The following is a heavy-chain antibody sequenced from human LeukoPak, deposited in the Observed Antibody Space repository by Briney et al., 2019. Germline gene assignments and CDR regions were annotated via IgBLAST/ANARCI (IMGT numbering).Heavy chain of an antibody. CDR1: GYTFTGYY. V-gene: IGHV1-2*02. CDR3: ATPILTGYY. Sequence: EASVKVSCKASGYTFTGYYMHWVRQAPGQGLEWMGWINPNSGGTNYAQKFQGRVTMTRDTSISTAYMGLSRLRSDDTAVYYCATPILTGYYWGQGTLVTVSS. D-gene: IGHD3-9*01. CDR2: INPNSGGT. J-gene: IGHJ4*02.